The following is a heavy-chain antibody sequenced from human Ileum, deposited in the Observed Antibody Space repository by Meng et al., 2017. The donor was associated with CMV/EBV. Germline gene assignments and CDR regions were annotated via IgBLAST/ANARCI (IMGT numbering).Heavy chain of an antibody. CDR2: ISSAADKT. V-gene: IGHV3-23*01. J-gene: IGHJ6*02. CDR3: AKYISSTYYAYGLDV. Sequence: GESLKISCAASGFAFNNYPMAWVRQAPGMGPEWISTISSAADKTYYKDSVKGRFTISRDNSGNSLSLQMNSLRAGDTATYYCAKYISSTYYAYGLDVWGHATTVTVSS. CDR1: GFAFNNYP. D-gene: IGHD1-14*01.